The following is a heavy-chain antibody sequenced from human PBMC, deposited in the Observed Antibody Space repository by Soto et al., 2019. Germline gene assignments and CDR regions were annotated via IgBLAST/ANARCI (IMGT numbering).Heavy chain of an antibody. Sequence: SETLSLTCAVSGDSISTGDWWTWVRQPPGKGLEWIGEIYHSGSTNYSPSLRSRVTISVDKSKNQFSLRVNSVTAADTAMYYCATRRKIVANSFDPWGQGTLVTVSS. CDR1: GDSISTGDW. CDR3: ATRRKIVANSFDP. J-gene: IGHJ5*02. CDR2: IYHSGST. V-gene: IGHV4-4*02. D-gene: IGHD3-22*01.